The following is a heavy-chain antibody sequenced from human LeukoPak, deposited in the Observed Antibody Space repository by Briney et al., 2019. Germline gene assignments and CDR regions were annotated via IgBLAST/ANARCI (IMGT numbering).Heavy chain of an antibody. CDR1: GFTFSSYA. CDR2: ISGSGGST. J-gene: IGHJ1*01. D-gene: IGHD3-22*01. Sequence: PGGSLRLSCAASGFTFSSYAMSWVRQAPGKGLEWVSAISGSGGSTYYADSVKGRFTISRDNSKNTLYLQMNSLRAEDTAVYYRAKDRWSYYDSSGSSYFQHWGQGTLVTVSS. CDR3: AKDRWSYYDSSGSSYFQH. V-gene: IGHV3-23*01.